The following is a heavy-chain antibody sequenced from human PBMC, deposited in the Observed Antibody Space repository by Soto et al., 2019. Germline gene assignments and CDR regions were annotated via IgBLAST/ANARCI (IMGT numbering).Heavy chain of an antibody. Sequence: SVKVSCKASGGTFSSHGIFWVRQAPGQGLEWMGGIIPFFGSANYAQKFQGRVTITADDSTSTAYMELSSLRSEDTAVYYCASYSYGPKEYYYYYGMDVWGQGTTVTVSS. J-gene: IGHJ6*02. CDR1: GGTFSSHG. CDR2: IIPFFGSA. D-gene: IGHD5-18*01. CDR3: ASYSYGPKEYYYYYGMDV. V-gene: IGHV1-69*13.